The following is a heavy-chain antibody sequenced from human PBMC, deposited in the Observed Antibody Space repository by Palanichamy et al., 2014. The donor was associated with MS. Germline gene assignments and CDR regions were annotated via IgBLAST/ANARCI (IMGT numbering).Heavy chain of an antibody. CDR2: INHSGST. CDR3: ARGRVAVAGIRPSYFDY. Sequence: QVQLQQWGAGLLKPSETLSLTCDVYGGSFSGYYWSWIRQPPGKGLEWIGEINHSGSTNYNPSLKSRVTISVDTSKNQFPLRLNSVTAADTAVYYCARGRVAVAGIRPSYFDYWGQGTLVTVSS. D-gene: IGHD6-19*01. CDR1: GGSFSGYY. V-gene: IGHV4-34*01. J-gene: IGHJ4*02.